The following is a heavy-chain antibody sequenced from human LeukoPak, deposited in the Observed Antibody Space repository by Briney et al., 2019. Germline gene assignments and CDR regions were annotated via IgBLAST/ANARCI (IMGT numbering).Heavy chain of an antibody. Sequence: SVKVSCKASGGTFSSYAISWVRQAPGQGLEWMGGMIPIFGTANYAQKFQGRVTITTDESTSTAYMELSSLRSEDTAVYYCASIQYCSSTSCYRGNWFDPWGQGTLVTVSS. D-gene: IGHD2-2*01. CDR2: MIPIFGTA. J-gene: IGHJ5*02. CDR3: ASIQYCSSTSCYRGNWFDP. CDR1: GGTFSSYA. V-gene: IGHV1-69*05.